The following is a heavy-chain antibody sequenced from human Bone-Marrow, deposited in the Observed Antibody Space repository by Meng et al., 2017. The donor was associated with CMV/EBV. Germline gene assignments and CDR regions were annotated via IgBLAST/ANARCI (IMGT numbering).Heavy chain of an antibody. CDR3: ARGRPRGSYHRRICYFDY. V-gene: IGHV4-59*12. J-gene: IGHJ4*02. Sequence: SETLSLTCTVSGGSISSYYWSWVRQPPGKGLEWIGYIYYSGSTNYNPSLKSRVTISVDTSKNQFSLKLSSVTAADTAVYYCARGRPRGSYHRRICYFDYWGQGTLVTVSS. CDR1: GGSISSYY. D-gene: IGHD1-26*01. CDR2: IYYSGST.